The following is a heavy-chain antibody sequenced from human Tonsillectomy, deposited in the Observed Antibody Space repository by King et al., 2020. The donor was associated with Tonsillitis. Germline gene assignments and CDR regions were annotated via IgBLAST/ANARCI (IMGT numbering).Heavy chain of an antibody. D-gene: IGHD3-22*01. CDR3: ANYYDSSGYSGFGY. CDR1: AFDFSTYA. J-gene: IGHJ4*02. Sequence: VKLVESGGGVVQPGRSLRLSCAASAFDFSTYAMHWVRQAPGKGLEWMAVISNDGTNKYYADSVKGRFTISRDNSKKTLYLQMNSLRAEDTAMYYCANYYDSSGYSGFGYWGQGTLVTVSS. CDR2: ISNDGTNK. V-gene: IGHV3-30-3*01.